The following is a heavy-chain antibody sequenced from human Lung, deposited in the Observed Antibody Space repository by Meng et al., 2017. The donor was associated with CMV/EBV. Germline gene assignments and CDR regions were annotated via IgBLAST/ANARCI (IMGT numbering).Heavy chain of an antibody. CDR3: AHSQQRSDFWSGYYTSYYYYYGMDV. Sequence: SGPTQVTCAHTRSLTCTFSMISLSTSGVGVLWFRQPPGKALEWLALIYWNDDKRYSTALKSRLTITQDTSKNQVVLTMTNMDPVDTATYYCAHSQQRSDFWSGYYTSYYYYYGMDVWGQGTTVTVSS. V-gene: IGHV2-5*01. CDR1: MISLSTSGVG. J-gene: IGHJ6*02. D-gene: IGHD3-3*01. CDR2: IYWNDDK.